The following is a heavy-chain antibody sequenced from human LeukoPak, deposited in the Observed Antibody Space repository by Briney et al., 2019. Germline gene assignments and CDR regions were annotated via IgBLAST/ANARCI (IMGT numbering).Heavy chain of an antibody. Sequence: GGSLRLSCVASGFTFNTYAMNWVRQAPGKGLEWVTYISSSSSTIYYADSVRGRFAISRDNSKNTLYLQMNSLRAEDTAVYYCAKVRRAAYYFDYWGQGTLVTVSS. D-gene: IGHD6-25*01. CDR3: AKVRRAAYYFDY. CDR1: GFTFNTYA. J-gene: IGHJ4*02. V-gene: IGHV3-48*01. CDR2: ISSSSSTI.